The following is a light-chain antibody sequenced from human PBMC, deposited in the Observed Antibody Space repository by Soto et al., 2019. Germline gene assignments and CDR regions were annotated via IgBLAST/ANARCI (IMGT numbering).Light chain of an antibody. V-gene: IGKV3-15*01. Sequence: EIVMTQSPATLSVSPGERATLSCRASQSVNNNLAWYQQKPGQAPRLLIYGASTRATGIPARFSGSGSGTEFTLTISSLQSEDFAVYYCQQYNNWPQTFGPGTKVDIK. CDR3: QQYNNWPQT. CDR1: QSVNNN. CDR2: GAS. J-gene: IGKJ3*01.